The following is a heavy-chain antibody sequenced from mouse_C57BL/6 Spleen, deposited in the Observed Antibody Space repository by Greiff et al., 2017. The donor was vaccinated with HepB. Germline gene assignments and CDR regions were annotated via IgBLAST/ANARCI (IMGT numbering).Heavy chain of an antibody. J-gene: IGHJ3*01. V-gene: IGHV5-4*01. Sequence: EVQGVESGGGLVKPGGSLKLSCAASGFTFSSYAMSWVRQTPEKRLEWVATISDGGSYTYYPDNVKGRFTISRDNAKNNLYLQMSHLKSEDTAMYYCARERGLVTTVPFFAYWGQGTLVTVSA. CDR1: GFTFSSYA. CDR2: ISDGGSYT. CDR3: ARERGLVTTVPFFAY. D-gene: IGHD2-2*01.